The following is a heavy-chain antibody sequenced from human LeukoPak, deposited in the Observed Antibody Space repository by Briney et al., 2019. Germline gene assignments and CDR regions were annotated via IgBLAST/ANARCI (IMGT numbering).Heavy chain of an antibody. D-gene: IGHD2-15*01. Sequence: PSETLSLTCTVSGGSISSYYWSWIRQPAGKGLEWIGRIYTSGSTNYNPSLKSRVTMSVDTSKSQFSLKLSSVTAADTAVYYCARVVVVAATYAFDIWGQGTMVTVSS. CDR2: IYTSGST. V-gene: IGHV4-4*07. CDR3: ARVVVVAATYAFDI. CDR1: GGSISSYY. J-gene: IGHJ3*02.